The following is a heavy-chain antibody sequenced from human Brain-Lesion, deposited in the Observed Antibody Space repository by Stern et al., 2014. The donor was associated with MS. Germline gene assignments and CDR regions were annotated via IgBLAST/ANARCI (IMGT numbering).Heavy chain of an antibody. V-gene: IGHV4-39*01. CDR3: ARHDSVPRPSQLYSARDRGPGYFDY. D-gene: IGHD1-26*01. Sequence: QLQLQESGPGLVKTSETLSLTCTVSGGSISSSTYYWAWIRQPPGKGLEWIGNIYYSGFTYYNPSLKSRVTISVDMSKNQFSLKLSSVTAADTAIYYCARHDSVPRPSQLYSARDRGPGYFDYWGQGTLDTVSS. CDR2: IYYSGFT. CDR1: GGSISSSTYY. J-gene: IGHJ4*02.